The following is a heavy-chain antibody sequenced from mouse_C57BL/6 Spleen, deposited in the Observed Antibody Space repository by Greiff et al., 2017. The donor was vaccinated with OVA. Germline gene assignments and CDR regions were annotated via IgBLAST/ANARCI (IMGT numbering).Heavy chain of an antibody. CDR1: GYTFTDYE. CDR3: TRAYYDSAWFAY. D-gene: IGHD2-4*01. J-gene: IGHJ3*01. CDR2: IDPETGGT. V-gene: IGHV1-15*01. Sequence: VQLQQSGAELVRPGASVTLSCKASGYTFTDYEMHWVKQTPVHGLEWIGAIDPETGGTAYNQKFKGKAILTADKSSSTAYMELRSLTSEDSAVYYCTRAYYDSAWFAYWGQGTLVTVSA.